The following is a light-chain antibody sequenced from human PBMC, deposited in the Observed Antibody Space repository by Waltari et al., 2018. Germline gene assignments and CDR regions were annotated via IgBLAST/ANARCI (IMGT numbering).Light chain of an antibody. J-gene: IGLJ2*01. CDR3: ASYTSSTTLI. V-gene: IGLV2-14*03. Sequence: QSALTQPASMSGSPGQSITISCTGTSNDVGGYNYVSWYQQYPGKAPKLMIFEVSRRPSGVSDRFSGSKSGNTASLTISGLQAEDEADYYCASYTSSTTLIFGAGTKLTVL. CDR2: EVS. CDR1: SNDVGGYNY.